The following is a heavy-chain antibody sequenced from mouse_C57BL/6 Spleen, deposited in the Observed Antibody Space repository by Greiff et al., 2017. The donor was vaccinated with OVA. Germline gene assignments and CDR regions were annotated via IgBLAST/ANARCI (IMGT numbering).Heavy chain of an antibody. D-gene: IGHD2-4*01. CDR3: AREWGYDYEDAY. Sequence: EVQLQESGPGLVKPSQSLSLTCSVTGYSITSGYYWNWIRQFPGNKLEWMGYISYDGSNNYNPSLKNRISITRDTSKNQFFLKLNSVTTEDTATYYCAREWGYDYEDAYWGQGTLVTVSA. CDR2: ISYDGSN. CDR1: GYSITSGYY. J-gene: IGHJ3*01. V-gene: IGHV3-6*01.